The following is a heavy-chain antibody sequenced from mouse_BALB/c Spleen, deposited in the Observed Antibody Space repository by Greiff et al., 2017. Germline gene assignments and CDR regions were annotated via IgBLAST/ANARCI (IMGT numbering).Heavy chain of an antibody. CDR2: ISSGSSTI. CDR1: GFTFSSFG. CDR3: ARVPSLLRLRYYAMDY. J-gene: IGHJ4*01. V-gene: IGHV5-17*02. Sequence: EVMLVESGGGLVQPGGSRKLSCAASGFTFSSFGMHWVRQAPEKGLEWVAYISSGSSTIYYADTVKGRFTISRDNPKNTLFLQMTSLRSEDTAMYYCARVPSLLRLRYYAMDYWGQVTSVTVSS. D-gene: IGHD1-2*01.